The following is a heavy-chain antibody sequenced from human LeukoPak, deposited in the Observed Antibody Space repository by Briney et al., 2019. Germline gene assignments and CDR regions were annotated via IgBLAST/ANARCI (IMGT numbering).Heavy chain of an antibody. D-gene: IGHD1-26*01. J-gene: IGHJ4*02. Sequence: GGSLRLSCAASGFTFSSYAMSWVRQAPGKGLEWVSAISGSGGSTYYADSVKGRFTISRDNSKNTLYLQMNSMRSGDTAVYSCAKERGTTTAFTYWAKGPLVPVSS. V-gene: IGHV3-23*01. CDR1: GFTFSSYA. CDR2: ISGSGGST. CDR3: AKERGTTTAFTY.